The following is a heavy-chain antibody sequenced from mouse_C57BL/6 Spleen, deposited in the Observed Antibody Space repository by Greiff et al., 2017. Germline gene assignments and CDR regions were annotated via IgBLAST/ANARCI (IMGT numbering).Heavy chain of an antibody. CDR2: IYPGDGDT. Sequence: QVQLQQSGPELVKPGASAKISCKASGYAFSSSWMNWVKQRPGKGLEWIGRIYPGDGDTNYNGKFKGKATLTADKSSSTAYMQLSSLTSEDSAVYFCASPSFITTVVAPYFDYWGQGTTLTVSS. CDR3: ASPSFITTVVAPYFDY. V-gene: IGHV1-82*01. CDR1: GYAFSSSW. J-gene: IGHJ2*01. D-gene: IGHD1-1*01.